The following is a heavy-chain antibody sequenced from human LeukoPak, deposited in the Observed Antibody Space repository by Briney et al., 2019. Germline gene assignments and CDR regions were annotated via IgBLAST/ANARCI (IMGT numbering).Heavy chain of an antibody. V-gene: IGHV4-39*01. D-gene: IGHD3-10*01. CDR1: GGSISSSFNY. CDR3: ARRGYGSGTWFDP. J-gene: IGHJ5*02. Sequence: SETLSLTCTVSGGSISSSFNYWAWIRQPPGKGLEWIGSIYYSGSTYYNPSLKSRVTISVDTSKNQFSLKLSSVTAADTAVYYCARRGYGSGTWFDPWGQGTLVTVSS. CDR2: IYYSGST.